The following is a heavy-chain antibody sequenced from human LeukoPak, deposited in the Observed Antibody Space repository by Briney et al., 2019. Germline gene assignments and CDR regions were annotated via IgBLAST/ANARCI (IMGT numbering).Heavy chain of an antibody. CDR3: ARETRWIQLWISNYFDY. CDR2: ISSSSSTI. Sequence: GGSLRLSCAASGFTFSSYSMNWVRQAPGKGLEWVSYISSSSSTIYYADSVKGRFTISRDNAKNSLYLRTNSLRAEDTAVYYCARETRWIQLWISNYFDYWGQGTLVTVSS. D-gene: IGHD5-18*01. V-gene: IGHV3-48*01. J-gene: IGHJ4*02. CDR1: GFTFSSYS.